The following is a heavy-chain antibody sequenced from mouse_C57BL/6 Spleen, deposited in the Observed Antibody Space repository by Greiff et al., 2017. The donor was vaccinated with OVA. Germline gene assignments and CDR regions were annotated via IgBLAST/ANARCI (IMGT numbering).Heavy chain of an antibody. CDR3: ARPLPEGFDYAMDY. J-gene: IGHJ4*01. CDR2: ISGGGGNT. V-gene: IGHV5-9*01. CDR1: GFTFSSYT. Sequence: EVNVVESGGGLVKPGGSLKLSCAASGFTFSSYTMSWVRQTPEKRLEWVATISGGGGNTYYPDSVTGRFTISRDNAKNTLYLQMSNLRSEDTALYYCARPLPEGFDYAMDYWGQGTSVTVSS.